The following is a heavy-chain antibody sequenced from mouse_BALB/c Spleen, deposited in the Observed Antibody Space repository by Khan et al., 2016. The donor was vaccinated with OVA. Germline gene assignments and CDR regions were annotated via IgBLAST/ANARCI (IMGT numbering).Heavy chain of an antibody. J-gene: IGHJ3*01. V-gene: IGHV1-80*01. CDR2: IYPGDGDN. CDR3: GRSGYDCFAY. D-gene: IGHD2-14*01. CDR1: GYAFSDYW. Sequence: VELVESGAELVRPGSSVKISCKASGYAFSDYWMNWVKQRPGQGLEWIGQIYPGDGDNSCNGKFRGKAILTADKYSSAAYMKLSSLTSEDSAVYFCGRSGYDCFAYWGQGTLVTVSA.